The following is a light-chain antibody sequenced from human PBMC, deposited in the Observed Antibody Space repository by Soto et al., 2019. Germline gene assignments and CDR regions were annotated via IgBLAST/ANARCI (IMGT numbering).Light chain of an antibody. CDR2: ATS. V-gene: IGKV3-15*01. CDR1: QSVSSN. Sequence: EIVMTQSPATLSVSPGERASLSCWASQSVSSNLAWYQQKPGQTPRLLIYATSTRATGIPARFSGSGSGTEFTLTISSLQSEDFAVYYCQRYNNWPLTFGGGTKVEIK. CDR3: QRYNNWPLT. J-gene: IGKJ4*01.